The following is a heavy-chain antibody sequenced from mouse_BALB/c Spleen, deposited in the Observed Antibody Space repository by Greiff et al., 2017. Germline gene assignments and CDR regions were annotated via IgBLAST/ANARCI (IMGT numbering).Heavy chain of an antibody. V-gene: IGHV10S3*01. CDR2: IRSKSNNYAT. Sequence: EVQLVETGGGLVQPKGSLKLSCAASGFTFNTNAMNWVRQAPGKGLEWVARIRSKSNNYATYYADSVKDRFTISRDDSQSMLYLQMNNLKTEDTAMYYCVREFGADYYGSRGAMDYWGQGTSVTVSS. CDR3: VREFGADYYGSRGAMDY. D-gene: IGHD1-1*01. CDR1: GFTFNTNA. J-gene: IGHJ4*01.